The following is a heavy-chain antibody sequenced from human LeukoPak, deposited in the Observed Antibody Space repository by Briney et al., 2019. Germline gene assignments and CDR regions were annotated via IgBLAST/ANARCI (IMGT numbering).Heavy chain of an antibody. CDR3: ARDTTYYDSSGYYFGFDP. CDR1: GYTFTSYG. CDR2: ISAYNGNT. Sequence: ASVKVSCKASGYTFTSYGISWVRQAPGQGLEWMGWISAYNGNTNYAQKPQGRVTMTTDTSTSTAYMELRSLRSDDTAVYYCARDTTYYDSSGYYFGFDPWGQGTLVTVSS. J-gene: IGHJ5*02. D-gene: IGHD3-22*01. V-gene: IGHV1-18*01.